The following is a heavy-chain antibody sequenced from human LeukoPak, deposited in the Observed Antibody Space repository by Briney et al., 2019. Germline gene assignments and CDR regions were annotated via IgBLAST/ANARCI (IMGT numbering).Heavy chain of an antibody. Sequence: PGGSLRLSCAASGFTFSDSAMHWVRQASGKGLEWVGRIRNKANSYATLYGASVKGRFTISRDDSKNTAYLQMNSLQTEDTAVYFCTRQIYGAAPDFDYWGQGTLVTVSS. CDR1: GFTFSDSA. CDR2: IRNKANSYAT. D-gene: IGHD4-17*01. J-gene: IGHJ4*02. V-gene: IGHV3-73*01. CDR3: TRQIYGAAPDFDY.